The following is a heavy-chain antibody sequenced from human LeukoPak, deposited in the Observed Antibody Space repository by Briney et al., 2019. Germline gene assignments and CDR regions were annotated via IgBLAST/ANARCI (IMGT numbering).Heavy chain of an antibody. CDR3: AVASPSGGTLDAFDI. Sequence: PSETLSLTCAAYGGSFSGYYWSWIRQPPGKGLEWIGEINHSGSTNYNPSLKSRVTISVDTSKNQFSLKLSSVTAADTAVYYCAVASPSGGTLDAFDIWGQGTMVTVSS. D-gene: IGHD1-26*01. V-gene: IGHV4-34*01. J-gene: IGHJ3*02. CDR2: INHSGST. CDR1: GGSFSGYY.